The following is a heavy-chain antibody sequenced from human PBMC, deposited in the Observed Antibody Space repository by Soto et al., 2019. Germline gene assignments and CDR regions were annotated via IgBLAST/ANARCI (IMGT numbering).Heavy chain of an antibody. D-gene: IGHD3-10*01. Sequence: QLQLQESGPGLVKPSETLSLTCTVSGGSISSSSYYWGWIRQPPGKGLEWIGSIYYSGSTYYNPSLKSRVTISVDTSKNQFSLKLSSVTAADTAVYYCARSEGRFGELYWGQGTLVTVSS. CDR1: GGSISSSSYY. CDR3: ARSEGRFGELY. CDR2: IYYSGST. V-gene: IGHV4-39*01. J-gene: IGHJ4*02.